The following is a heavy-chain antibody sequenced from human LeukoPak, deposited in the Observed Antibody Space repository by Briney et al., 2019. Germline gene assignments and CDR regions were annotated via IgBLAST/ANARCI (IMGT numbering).Heavy chain of an antibody. J-gene: IGHJ4*02. Sequence: GGSLRLSCAASGFTFSSYGMHWVRQAPGKGLEWVAVIWSNGRNKYYADSVKGRFTISRDNSKNTLDLQMNSLGADDTAVYYCVKELGPFTGFDNWGQGTLVTVSS. CDR3: VKELGPFTGFDN. V-gene: IGHV3-33*06. CDR1: GFTFSSYG. CDR2: IWSNGRNK. D-gene: IGHD3-16*01.